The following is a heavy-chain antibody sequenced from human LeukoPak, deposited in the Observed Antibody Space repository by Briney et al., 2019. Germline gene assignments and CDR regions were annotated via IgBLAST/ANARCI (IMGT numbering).Heavy chain of an antibody. J-gene: IGHJ4*02. CDR1: GGSISSSSYY. D-gene: IGHD6-19*01. V-gene: IGHV4-39*01. CDR2: IYYSGST. CDR3: ARKGTVPGLDY. Sequence: PSETLSLTCTVSGGSISSSSYYWGWIRQPPGKGLEWIGTIYYSGSTYYNPSLKSRVTISVDTSKNQFSLKLSSVTAADTAVYFCARKGTVPGLDYWGQGTLVTVSS.